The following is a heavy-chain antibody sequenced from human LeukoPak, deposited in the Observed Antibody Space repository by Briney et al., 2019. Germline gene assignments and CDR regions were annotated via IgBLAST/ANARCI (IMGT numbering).Heavy chain of an antibody. Sequence: PGGSLRLSCSASGFTFSSYAMHWVRQAPGKGLEYVSAISSNGGSTYYADSVKGRFTISRDNSKNTLYLQMSSLRAEDRAVYYCVPVYYGSGSYPHWGEGTLVTVSS. CDR1: GFTFSSYA. J-gene: IGHJ4*02. V-gene: IGHV3-64D*06. CDR2: ISSNGGST. D-gene: IGHD3-10*01. CDR3: VPVYYGSGSYPH.